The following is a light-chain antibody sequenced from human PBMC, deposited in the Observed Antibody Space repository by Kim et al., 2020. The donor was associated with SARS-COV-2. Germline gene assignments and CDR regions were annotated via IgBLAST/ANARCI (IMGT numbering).Light chain of an antibody. Sequence: QSSTISCTGTSSDVGGYNYVSWYQQHPGKAPKLMIYDVRNRPSGVSNRFAGSKSGNTASLTISGLQAEDEADYYCSSYTSSSRGVGFGGGTQLTVL. CDR3: SSYTSSSRGVG. CDR1: SSDVGGYNY. CDR2: DVR. V-gene: IGLV2-14*03. J-gene: IGLJ2*01.